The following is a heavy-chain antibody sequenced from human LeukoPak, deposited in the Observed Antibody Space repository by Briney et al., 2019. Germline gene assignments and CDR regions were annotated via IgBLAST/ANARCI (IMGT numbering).Heavy chain of an antibody. V-gene: IGHV1-2*06. D-gene: IGHD3-22*01. J-gene: IGHJ5*02. CDR3: ARAFGPYYYDSSDWFDP. CDR2: INPNSGGT. CDR1: GYTFTGYY. Sequence: ASVKVSCKASGYTFTGYYMHWVRQAPGQGLEWMGRINPNSGGTNYAQKFQGRVTMTRDTSIRTAYMELSRLRSDDTAVYYCARAFGPYYYDSSDWFDPWGQGTLVTVSS.